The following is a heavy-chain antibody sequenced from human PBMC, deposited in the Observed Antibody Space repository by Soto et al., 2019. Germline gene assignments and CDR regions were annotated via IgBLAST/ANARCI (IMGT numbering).Heavy chain of an antibody. CDR3: ARNDLGYCSGGSCYPFDY. J-gene: IGHJ4*02. Sequence: ASVKVSCKASGGTFSSYAISWVRQAPGQGLEWMGGIIPIFGTANYAQKFQGRVTITADESTSTAYMELSSLRSEDTAVYYCARNDLGYCSGGSCYPFDYWGQGTLVTVSS. CDR1: GGTFSSYA. CDR2: IIPIFGTA. V-gene: IGHV1-69*13. D-gene: IGHD2-15*01.